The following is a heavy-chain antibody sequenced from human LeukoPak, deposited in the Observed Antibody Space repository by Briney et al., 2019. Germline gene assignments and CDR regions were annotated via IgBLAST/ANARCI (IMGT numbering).Heavy chain of an antibody. J-gene: IGHJ5*02. Sequence: GGSLRLSCAASGFTFGNYAMSWVRQAPGKGLEWVSSISANGGGTYYADSVKGRFTVSRDNSQNTLYLQMNSLRAEDTAVYYCARGGVVPAAKSQNWFDPWGQGTLVTVSS. D-gene: IGHD2-2*01. CDR3: ARGGVVPAAKSQNWFDP. CDR1: GFTFGNYA. CDR2: ISANGGGT. V-gene: IGHV3-23*01.